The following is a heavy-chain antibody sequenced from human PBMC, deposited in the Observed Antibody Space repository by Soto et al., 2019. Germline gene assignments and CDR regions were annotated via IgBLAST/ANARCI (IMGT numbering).Heavy chain of an antibody. CDR2: ISYDGSNK. CDR3: VAGQYFFDY. CDR1: GFTFSSYG. Sequence: QVQLVESGGGVVQPGRSLRLSCAASGFTFSSYGMQWVSQAPGKGLEWVAVISYDGSNKYYADSVKDRFTISRDNSKSTLYLQMNSLRADDTAVYYCVAGQYFFDYCGQGTLVTVSS. D-gene: IGHD6-19*01. V-gene: IGHV3-30*03. J-gene: IGHJ4*02.